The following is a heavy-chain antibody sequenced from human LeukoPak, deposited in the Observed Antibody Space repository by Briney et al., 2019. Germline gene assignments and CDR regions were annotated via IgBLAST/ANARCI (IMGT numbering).Heavy chain of an antibody. CDR1: GFTVSSNY. J-gene: IGHJ6*03. V-gene: IGHV3-53*05. Sequence: GGSLRLSCAASGFTVSSNYMSWVRQAPGKGLEWVSIIYSGGSTFYADSVKGRFTISRDNSKNTLYLQMNSLRAEDTAVYYCARDEIVATTKANYYYYMDVWGKGTTVTISS. CDR2: IYSGGST. D-gene: IGHD5-12*01. CDR3: ARDEIVATTKANYYYYMDV.